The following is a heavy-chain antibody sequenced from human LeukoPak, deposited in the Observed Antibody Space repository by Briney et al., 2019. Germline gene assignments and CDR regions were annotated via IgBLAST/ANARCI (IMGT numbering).Heavy chain of an antibody. D-gene: IGHD2-2*03. CDR3: ARLDRTVRAFDI. J-gene: IGHJ3*02. CDR1: GGSISSGGYY. Sequence: SETLSLTCTVSGGSISSGGYYWSWIRQPPGKGLEWIGEINHSGSTNYNPSLKSRVTISVDTSKNQFSLKLSSVTAADTAVYYCARLDRTVRAFDIWGQGTMVTVSS. V-gene: IGHV4-39*07. CDR2: INHSGST.